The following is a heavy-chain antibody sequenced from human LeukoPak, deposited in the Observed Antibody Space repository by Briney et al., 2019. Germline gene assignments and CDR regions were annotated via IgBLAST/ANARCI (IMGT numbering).Heavy chain of an antibody. D-gene: IGHD3-9*01. CDR2: IGASGGST. CDR1: GFTFSSYA. V-gene: IGHV3-23*01. CDR3: AKAEGYDILTGLDY. J-gene: IGHJ4*02. Sequence: GGSLRLSCAASGFTFSSYAMSWVRQAPGKGLEWVSGIGASGGSTYYADSVKGRFTISRDNSKNTLYLQMNSLRTEHTAVYYCAKAEGYDILTGLDYWGQGTLVTVSS.